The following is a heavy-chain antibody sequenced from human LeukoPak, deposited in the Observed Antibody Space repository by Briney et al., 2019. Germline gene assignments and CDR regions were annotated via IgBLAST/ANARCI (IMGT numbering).Heavy chain of an antibody. J-gene: IGHJ4*02. D-gene: IGHD2-2*01. CDR2: IYTSGST. V-gene: IGHV4-61*02. Sequence: PSETLSLTCTVSGVSISSGSYYWSWIRQPAGRGLEWIGRIYTSGSTNYNPSLKSRVTISVDTSKNQFSLKLSSVTAADTAVYYCARGYCSSTSSYWRYWGQGTLVTVSS. CDR1: GVSISSGSYY. CDR3: ARGYCSSTSSYWRY.